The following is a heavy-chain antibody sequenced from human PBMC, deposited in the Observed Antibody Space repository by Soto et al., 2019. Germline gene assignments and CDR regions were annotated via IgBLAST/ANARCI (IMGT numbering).Heavy chain of an antibody. Sequence: GGSLRLSCAASGFTFDYYAMHWVRQAPGKGLEWVSGISWNSGSIGYADSVKGRFTISRDNAKNSLYLQMNSLRAEDTALYYCAKDRXLYCSGGSCYPRGYFDYWGQGTLVTVSS. CDR3: AKDRXLYCSGGSCYPRGYFDY. CDR2: ISWNSGSI. V-gene: IGHV3-9*01. J-gene: IGHJ4*02. CDR1: GFTFDYYA. D-gene: IGHD2-15*01.